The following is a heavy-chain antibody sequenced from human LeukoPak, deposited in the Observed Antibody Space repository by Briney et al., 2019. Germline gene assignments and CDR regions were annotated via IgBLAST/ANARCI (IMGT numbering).Heavy chain of an antibody. J-gene: IGHJ4*02. CDR1: GFTFSSYW. CDR2: IKQDGSEK. CDR3: AREGEGGYAFYFDY. V-gene: IGHV3-7*01. Sequence: PGGSLRLSCAASGFTFSSYWMSWVRQAPGKGLEWVANIKQDGSEKYYVDSVKGRFTISRDNAKNSLYLQMNSLRAEDTAVYYCAREGEGGYAFYFDYWGQGTLVTVSS. D-gene: IGHD5-12*01.